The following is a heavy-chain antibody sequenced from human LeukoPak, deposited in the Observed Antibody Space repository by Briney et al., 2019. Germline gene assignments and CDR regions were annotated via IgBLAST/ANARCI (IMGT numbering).Heavy chain of an antibody. CDR3: ATSDDSSGSD. CDR2: INLDGSVK. V-gene: IGHV3-7*01. J-gene: IGHJ4*02. CDR1: GFTFSGYW. Sequence: GGSLRLSCAASGFTFSGYWMSWVRQAPGKGLEWLANINLDGSVKHYVDSAKGRFTISRDNAKNSLYLQMNYLRAEDTALYYCATSDDSSGSDWGQGTLVTVSS. D-gene: IGHD3-22*01.